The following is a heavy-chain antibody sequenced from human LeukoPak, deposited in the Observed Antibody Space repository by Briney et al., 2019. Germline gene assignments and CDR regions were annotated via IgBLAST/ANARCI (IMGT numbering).Heavy chain of an antibody. Sequence: GGSLRLSCAASGFTFSSYWMSWVRQAPGKGLEWVADIKQDGSEKYYVDSVKGRFTISTDNAKNSLYLQMNSLRAEDTAVYYCARVTDSSSWYNYYYYYYMDVWGKGTTVSVSS. CDR2: IKQDGSEK. J-gene: IGHJ6*03. D-gene: IGHD6-13*01. V-gene: IGHV3-7*01. CDR1: GFTFSSYW. CDR3: ARVTDSSSWYNYYYYYYMDV.